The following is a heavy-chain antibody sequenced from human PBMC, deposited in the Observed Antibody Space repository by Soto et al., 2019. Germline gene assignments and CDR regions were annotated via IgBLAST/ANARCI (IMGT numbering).Heavy chain of an antibody. V-gene: IGHV5-51*01. J-gene: IGHJ6*03. Sequence: PGESLKISCKGSGYSFTSYWIGWVRQMPGKGLEWMGIIYPGDSDTRYSPSFQGQVTISADKSISTAYLQWSSLKASDTAMYYCERQGSTHGDYYYMDVWGKGTTVNVSS. D-gene: IGHD2-2*01. CDR1: GYSFTSYW. CDR2: IYPGDSDT. CDR3: ERQGSTHGDYYYMDV.